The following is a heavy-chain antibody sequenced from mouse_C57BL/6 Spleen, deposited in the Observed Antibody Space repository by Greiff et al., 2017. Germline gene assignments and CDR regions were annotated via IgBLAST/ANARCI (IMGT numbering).Heavy chain of an antibody. CDR1: GFNIKNTY. CDR2: IDPANGYT. V-gene: IGHV14-3*01. CDR3: APVYSNYDYYAMDY. Sequence: VQLKESVAELVRPGASVTLSCTASGFNIKNTYMHWVKQSPEQGLEWIGRIDPANGYTKYAPKFQGKATITADTCSNTAYLQLSSLTSEDTAIYYCAPVYSNYDYYAMDYWGQGTSVTVSS. D-gene: IGHD2-5*01. J-gene: IGHJ4*01.